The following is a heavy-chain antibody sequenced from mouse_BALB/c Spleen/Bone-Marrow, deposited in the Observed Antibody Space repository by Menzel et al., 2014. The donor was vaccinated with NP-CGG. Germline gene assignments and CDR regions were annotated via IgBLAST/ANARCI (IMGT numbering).Heavy chain of an antibody. CDR2: INPSTGYT. CDR3: ARRDYWYFDV. CDR1: GYTFTSYW. Sequence: VKLMESGAELAKPGASVKMSCKASGYTFTSYWMHWVKQRPGQGLEWIGYINPSTGYTEYNQKFKDKATLTADKSSSTAYMQLSSLTSEDAAVYYGARRDYWYFDVWGAGTTVTVSS. V-gene: IGHV1-7*01. J-gene: IGHJ1*01.